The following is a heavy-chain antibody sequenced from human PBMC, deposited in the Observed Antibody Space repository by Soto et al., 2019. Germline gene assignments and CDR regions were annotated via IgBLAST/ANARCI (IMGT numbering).Heavy chain of an antibody. J-gene: IGHJ6*02. D-gene: IGHD2-2*01. CDR3: ARDIVVVPAAIRVIKSGMDV. Sequence: LRLSFAASGFTFSSYSMNWVRQAPGKGLEWVSSISSSSSYMYYADSAKGRFTISRDNAKNSLYLQMNSLRAEDTAVYYCARDIVVVPAAIRVIKSGMDVWGQGTTVTVSS. CDR2: ISSSSSYM. CDR1: GFTFSSYS. V-gene: IGHV3-21*01.